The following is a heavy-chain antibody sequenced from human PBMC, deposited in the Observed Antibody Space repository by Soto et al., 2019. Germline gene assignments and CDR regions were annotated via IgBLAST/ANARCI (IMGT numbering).Heavy chain of an antibody. CDR3: EKARYEDLWGNYRSPGNCDS. J-gene: IGHJ4*02. CDR2: IHAGGKT. V-gene: IGHV3-53*01. D-gene: IGHD3-16*02. Sequence: PVVSLRLSCVASGFSVSANYMTWIRQAPGKGLEWVSVIHAGGKTYYADSVKGRLTISRDNSKNTVHHQKESLRVDTQARYYGEKARYEDLWGNYRSPGNCDSWGQGARVT. CDR1: GFSVSANY.